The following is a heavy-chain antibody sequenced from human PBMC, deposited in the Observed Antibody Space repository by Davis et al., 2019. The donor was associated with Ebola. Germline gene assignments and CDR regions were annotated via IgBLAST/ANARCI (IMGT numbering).Heavy chain of an antibody. D-gene: IGHD6-25*01. Sequence: GESLKISCAASGFIFSDYWMSWVRQAPGRGLEWAAKIKQDGSDTYYLASVKGRFTISRDNAKNSLYLHINSLRAEDTAVYYCAKDSGWQMSPWGQGTLVTVSS. V-gene: IGHV3-7*01. J-gene: IGHJ5*02. CDR2: IKQDGSDT. CDR1: GFIFSDYW. CDR3: AKDSGWQMSP.